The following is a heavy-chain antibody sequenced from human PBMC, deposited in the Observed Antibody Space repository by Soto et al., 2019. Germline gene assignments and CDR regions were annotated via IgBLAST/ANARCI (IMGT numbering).Heavy chain of an antibody. CDR3: ARAGHDYVLYFDY. D-gene: IGHD3-16*01. CDR2: IIPILGIA. V-gene: IGHV1-69*02. Sequence: QVQLVQSGAEVKKPGSSVKVSCKASGGTFSSYTISWVRQAPGQGLEWMGRIIPILGIANYAQKFQGRVTITADKSTSTAYMELSSLRSEDTAVYYCARAGHDYVLYFDYWGQGTLVTVSS. CDR1: GGTFSSYT. J-gene: IGHJ4*02.